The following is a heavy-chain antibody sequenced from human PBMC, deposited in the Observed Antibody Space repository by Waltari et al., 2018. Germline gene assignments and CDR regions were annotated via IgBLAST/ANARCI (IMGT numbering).Heavy chain of an antibody. CDR1: GFIFGNSE. V-gene: IGHV3-48*03. CDR2: ICSNADNM. Sequence: EVQLVESGGGLVQPGGSLRLSCAASGFIFGNSEFNWVRQAPGEGLEWLSYICSNADNMYYAKSVEGRFTISRDNARNSLYLQMNSLRAEDTAVYYCARAIYSDASGHYLDSWGQGTLVTVSS. D-gene: IGHD3-22*01. CDR3: ARAIYSDASGHYLDS. J-gene: IGHJ5*01.